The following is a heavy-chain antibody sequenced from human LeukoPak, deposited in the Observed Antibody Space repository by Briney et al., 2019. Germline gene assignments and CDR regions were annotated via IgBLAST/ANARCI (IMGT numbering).Heavy chain of an antibody. J-gene: IGHJ4*02. V-gene: IGHV4-38-2*02. CDR1: GYSISSGYY. D-gene: IGHD5-24*01. CDR2: IYPSGST. Sequence: ASETLSLTCTVSGYSISSGYYWGWIRPPPGKGLEWIGSIYPSGSTYYNPSLKSRVTISVDTSKNQFPLKLRSVTAADTAVYFCARRMTWLQFHYFDYWGQGTLVTVSS. CDR3: ARRMTWLQFHYFDY.